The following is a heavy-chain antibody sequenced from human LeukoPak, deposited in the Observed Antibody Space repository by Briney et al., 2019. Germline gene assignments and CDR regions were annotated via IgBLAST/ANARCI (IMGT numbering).Heavy chain of an antibody. D-gene: IGHD2-2*01. CDR2: IYYSGST. Sequence: PSETLSLTCTVSGGSISSSSSYYWGWIRQPPGKGLEWIGNIYYSGSTYYNPSLKSRVTISIDTSKNQFSLKLSSVTAADTAVYYCARDRYCSSTSCFDYWGQGTLVTVSS. CDR1: GGSISSSSSYY. CDR3: ARDRYCSSTSCFDY. V-gene: IGHV4-39*07. J-gene: IGHJ4*02.